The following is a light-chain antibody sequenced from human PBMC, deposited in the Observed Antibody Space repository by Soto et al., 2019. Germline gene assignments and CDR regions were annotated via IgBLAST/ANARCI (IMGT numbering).Light chain of an antibody. J-gene: IGLJ3*02. V-gene: IGLV2-14*03. CDR1: SSDVGSTFNY. Sequence: QPVLTQPASVSGSPGQSITISCTGTSSDVGSTFNYVSWYQHRPGKAPRLIMSDVNHRPSGVSDRFSGSKSGNTASLTISGLQAEDEAHYFCSAYSTGSTPVLFGGGTKLTVL. CDR2: DVN. CDR3: SAYSTGSTPVL.